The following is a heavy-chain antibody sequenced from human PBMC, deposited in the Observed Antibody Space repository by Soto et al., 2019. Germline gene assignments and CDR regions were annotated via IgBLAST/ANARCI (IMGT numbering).Heavy chain of an antibody. CDR1: GYSFTTYG. CDR3: AREGPAPYYYSGMDV. Sequence: QVQLVQSRGEVKKPGASVKVSCKTSGYSFTTYGISWVRQAPGQGLEWMGWISGYNGNTNYDQKLKGRLTTTTNTSTSTAYMELTSLTSDDTAVYYCAREGPAPYYYSGMDVWGQGSPVTVSS. J-gene: IGHJ6*02. V-gene: IGHV1-18*01. CDR2: ISGYNGNT.